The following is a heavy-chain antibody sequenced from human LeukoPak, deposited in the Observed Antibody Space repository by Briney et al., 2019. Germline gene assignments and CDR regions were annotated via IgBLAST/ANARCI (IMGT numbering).Heavy chain of an antibody. D-gene: IGHD2-15*01. CDR2: IYPGDSDT. J-gene: IGHJ4*02. CDR1: GYSFTSYW. CDR3: ARRYCSGGSCYSGIDY. V-gene: IGHV5-51*01. Sequence: GESLKISCKGSGYSFTSYWIGWVRQMPGKGLEWTGIIYPGDSDTRYSPSFQGQVTISADKSISTAYLQWSSLKASDTAMYYCARRYCSGGSCYSGIDYWGQGTLVTVSS.